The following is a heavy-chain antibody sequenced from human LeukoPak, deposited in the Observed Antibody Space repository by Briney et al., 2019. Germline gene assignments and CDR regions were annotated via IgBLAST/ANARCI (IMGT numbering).Heavy chain of an antibody. V-gene: IGHV3-33*01. CDR2: IWYDGSNK. CDR3: ARGHYYDSSGYYLLDY. D-gene: IGHD3-22*01. Sequence: PGGSLRLSCAASGFTFSSYGMHWVRQAPGKGLEWVAVIWYDGSNKYYADSVKGRFTISRDNSKNTLYLQMNSLRAEDTAVYYCARGHYYDSSGYYLLDYWGQGTLVTVSS. CDR1: GFTFSSYG. J-gene: IGHJ4*02.